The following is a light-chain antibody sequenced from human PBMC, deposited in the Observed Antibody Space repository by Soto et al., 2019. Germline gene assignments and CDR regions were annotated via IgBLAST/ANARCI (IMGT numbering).Light chain of an antibody. CDR1: QSAGNF. CDR3: QQSYGTPIT. CDR2: YIS. J-gene: IGKJ5*01. V-gene: IGKV3D-15*01. Sequence: EIVMTQSPATLSVSPGETASLSCRASQSAGNFVAWYQQNPGQAPRLLIYYISTRATGIPARFSGSGSGTDFTLTITSLQPEDFATYYCQQSYGTPITFGQGTRLEIK.